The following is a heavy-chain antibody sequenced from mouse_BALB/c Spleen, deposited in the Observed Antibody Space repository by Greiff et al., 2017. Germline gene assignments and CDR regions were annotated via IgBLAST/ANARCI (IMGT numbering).Heavy chain of an antibody. CDR3: AREGEMDY. V-gene: IGHV1-87*01. CDR2: IYPGDGDT. Sequence: VQLQESGAELARPGASVKLSCKASGYTFTSYWMQWVKQRPGQGLEWIGAIYPGDGDTRYTQKFKGKATLTADKSSSTAYMQLSSLASEDSAVYYCAREGEMDYWGQGTSVTVSS. CDR1: GYTFTSYW. J-gene: IGHJ4*01.